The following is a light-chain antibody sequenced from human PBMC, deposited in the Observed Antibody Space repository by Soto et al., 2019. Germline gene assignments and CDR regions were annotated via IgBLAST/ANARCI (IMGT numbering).Light chain of an antibody. CDR3: QQRSNRPRT. CDR2: DVS. CDR1: QNISSY. J-gene: IGKJ1*01. Sequence: LSESPATLAFFPWKRSTLSRRARQNISSYLCWYQQQPGPAPRLLIYDVSKGATGIAACCSGSGSGTDIPPTISLLAPEDFAVYYCQQRSNRPRTFGQGTKVDIK. V-gene: IGKV3-11*01.